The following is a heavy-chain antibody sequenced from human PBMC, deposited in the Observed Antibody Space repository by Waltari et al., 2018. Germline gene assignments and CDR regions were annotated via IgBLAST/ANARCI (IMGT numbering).Heavy chain of an antibody. Sequence: QAQLVESGGGVVQPGMSLRLSCTGPGLSIRRYGMPWVRQAPGKGLEWVALIWFDGGQTYYADSVRGRFTISRDNSKNTLYLDMNSLKLNDTAIYYCAKDAFGNTYVDHWGQGTLVTVAS. CDR2: IWFDGGQT. D-gene: IGHD3-10*01. J-gene: IGHJ4*02. CDR3: AKDAFGNTYVDH. V-gene: IGHV3-33*06. CDR1: GLSIRRYG.